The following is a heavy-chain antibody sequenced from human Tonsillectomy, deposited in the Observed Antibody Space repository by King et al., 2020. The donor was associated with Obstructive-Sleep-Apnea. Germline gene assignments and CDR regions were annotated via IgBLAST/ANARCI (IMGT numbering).Heavy chain of an antibody. CDR2: IGTTDYT. J-gene: IGHJ4*02. Sequence: VQLVESGGGLVQPGGSLRLSCAAYGFTFNIHDMHCVRQVTGKGLEWVSAIGTTDYTSYSDSVKGRFTIFRENAKNSLYLQLNNVRVGDTAIYYCVREVRGPPTFNNFDFWGQGTLVTVSS. D-gene: IGHD3-10*01. CDR1: GFTFNIHD. V-gene: IGHV3-13*01. CDR3: VREVRGPPTFNNFDF.